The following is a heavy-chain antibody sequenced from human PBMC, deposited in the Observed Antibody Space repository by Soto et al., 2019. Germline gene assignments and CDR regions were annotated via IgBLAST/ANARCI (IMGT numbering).Heavy chain of an antibody. CDR1: GGTFNTYV. V-gene: IGHV1-69*06. J-gene: IGHJ4*02. CDR3: AGRCDGTNCLAHFDN. D-gene: IGHD2-2*01. CDR2: IIPIFGTP. Sequence: QVQLVQSGAEVKKPGSSVKVSCRASGGTFNTYVINWVRQAPGPGLEWLAGIIPIFGTPNYAQKFQGRVTITADKSTSTAYMERNSLRSEDTAVYSCAGRCDGTNCLAHFDNWGQGTLVTVSS.